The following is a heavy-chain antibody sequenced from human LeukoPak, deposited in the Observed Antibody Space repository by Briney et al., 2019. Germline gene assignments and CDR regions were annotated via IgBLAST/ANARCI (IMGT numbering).Heavy chain of an antibody. V-gene: IGHV4-34*01. Sequence: SETLSLTCAVYGGSFSGYYWSWIRQPPGKGLEWTGEINHSGSTNYNPSLKSRVTISVDTSKNQFSLKLSSVTAADTAVYYCARGRHCSSTSCYTYRGDYYYYYMDVWGKGTTVTVSS. D-gene: IGHD2-2*02. J-gene: IGHJ6*03. CDR1: GGSFSGYY. CDR3: ARGRHCSSTSCYTYRGDYYYYYMDV. CDR2: INHSGST.